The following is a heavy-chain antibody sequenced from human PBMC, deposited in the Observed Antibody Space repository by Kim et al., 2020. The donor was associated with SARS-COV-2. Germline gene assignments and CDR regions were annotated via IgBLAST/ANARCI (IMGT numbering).Heavy chain of an antibody. CDR3: ARDPGYYDSSGSPPPLDY. Sequence: ASVKVSCKASGYTFTSYAMNWVRQAPGQGLEWMGWINTNTGNPTYAEGFTGRFVFSLDTSVSTAYLQISSLKAEDTAVYYCARDPGYYDSSGSPPPLDYWGQGTLVTVSS. D-gene: IGHD3-22*01. CDR2: INTNTGNP. J-gene: IGHJ4*02. V-gene: IGHV7-4-1*02. CDR1: GYTFTSYA.